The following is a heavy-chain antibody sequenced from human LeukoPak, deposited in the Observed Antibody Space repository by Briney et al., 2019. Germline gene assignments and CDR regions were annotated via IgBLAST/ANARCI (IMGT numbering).Heavy chain of an antibody. Sequence: GGSLRLSCTASGLTFGDYAMSWVRQAPGKGLEWVGFIRSKAYGGTTEYAASVKGRFTISRDDSKSIAYLQMNSLKTEDTAVYYCTRDAPPGYYDSSGYLYWGQGTLVTVSS. CDR2: IRSKAYGGTT. CDR1: GLTFGDYA. D-gene: IGHD3-22*01. J-gene: IGHJ4*02. CDR3: TRDAPPGYYDSSGYLY. V-gene: IGHV3-49*04.